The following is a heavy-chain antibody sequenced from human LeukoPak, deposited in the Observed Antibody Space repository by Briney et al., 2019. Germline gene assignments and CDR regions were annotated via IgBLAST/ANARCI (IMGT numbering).Heavy chain of an antibody. V-gene: IGHV3-23*01. J-gene: IGHJ4*02. D-gene: IGHD3-10*01. CDR3: ARISVVSRSGPLDY. CDR1: GFTFSSYA. CDR2: ISGSGGST. Sequence: GGSPSLSCAVSGFTFSSYAMSWVGQAPGKGLEWVSAISGSGGSTYYADSVKGRLSISRDNSKNTLYLEMNSLEAEDAAVYYCARISVVSRSGPLDYWGQGTLVTVSS.